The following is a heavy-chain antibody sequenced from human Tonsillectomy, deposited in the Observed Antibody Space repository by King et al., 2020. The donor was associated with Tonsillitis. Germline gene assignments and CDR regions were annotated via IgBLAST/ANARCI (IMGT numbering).Heavy chain of an antibody. V-gene: IGHV3-30*04. CDR2: ISYDGSNK. D-gene: IGHD5-24*01. CDR3: ARESGIRENRLQFSAYYCGLDV. Sequence: QVQLVESGGGVVQPGRSLRLSCAASGFTFSSYPMHWVRQAPGKGLEWVAVISYDGSNKYYADSVKGRFTISRDNSKHTLYLRVNSLRAEDTAVYYCARESGIRENRLQFSAYYCGLDVWGQGTTVTVSS. J-gene: IGHJ6*02. CDR1: GFTFSSYP.